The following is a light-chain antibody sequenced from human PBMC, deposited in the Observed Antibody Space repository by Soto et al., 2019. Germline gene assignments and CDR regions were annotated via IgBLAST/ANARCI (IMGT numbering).Light chain of an antibody. CDR2: HAS. Sequence: EIVMTQSPATLSVSPGERATLSCRASQSLNNNLAWYQQKVGLAPRRLVYHASTRATGIPARFSGGGSWTDFTLTINSLQSEDFAVYYWQQYNRWPLTFGGGTKVEIK. J-gene: IGKJ4*01. CDR1: QSLNNN. CDR3: QQYNRWPLT. V-gene: IGKV3-15*01.